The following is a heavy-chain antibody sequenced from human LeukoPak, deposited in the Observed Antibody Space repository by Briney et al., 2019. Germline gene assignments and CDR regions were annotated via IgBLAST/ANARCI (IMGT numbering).Heavy chain of an antibody. Sequence: PGGSLRLSCITSGFNFGDYGMSWVRQAPGKGLEWVSFIRSKAYGGTPEYAASVKGRFTISRDDSKSIAYLQMDSLNTEDTALYYCARRGTWSGSIALDYWGQGALVTVSS. V-gene: IGHV3-49*04. CDR2: IRSKAYGGTP. CDR3: ARRGTWSGSIALDY. J-gene: IGHJ4*02. CDR1: GFNFGDYG. D-gene: IGHD3-10*01.